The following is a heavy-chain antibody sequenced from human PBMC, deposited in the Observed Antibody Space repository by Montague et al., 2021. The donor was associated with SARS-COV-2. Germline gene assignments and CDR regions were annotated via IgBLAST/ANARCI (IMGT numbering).Heavy chain of an antibody. Sequence: SLRLSWAASGFTFGDYAMHWVRQGPGKGLEWVAGIFWNSGSVYYADSVKGRFTMSRDNAMNSLYLEMSSLRVEDTALYYGAKASHYDFWRAYHLDFRGQGTLVAVSS. J-gene: IGHJ4*02. D-gene: IGHD3-3*01. CDR1: GFTFGDYA. CDR2: IFWNSGSV. CDR3: AKASHYDFWRAYHLDF. V-gene: IGHV3-9*01.